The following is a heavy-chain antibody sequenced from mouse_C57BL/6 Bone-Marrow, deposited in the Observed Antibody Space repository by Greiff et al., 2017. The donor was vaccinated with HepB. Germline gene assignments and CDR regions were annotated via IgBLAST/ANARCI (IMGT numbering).Heavy chain of an antibody. J-gene: IGHJ4*01. CDR1: GFTFSSYG. CDR2: ISSGGSYT. V-gene: IGHV5-6*01. D-gene: IGHD1-1*01. Sequence: EVQLVESGGDLVKPGGSLKLSCAASGFTFSSYGMSWVRQTPDKRLEWVATISSGGSYTYYLDSVKGRFTISRDNAKNTLYLQMSSLKSEDTAMYYCASLITTAPMDYWGQGTSVTVSS. CDR3: ASLITTAPMDY.